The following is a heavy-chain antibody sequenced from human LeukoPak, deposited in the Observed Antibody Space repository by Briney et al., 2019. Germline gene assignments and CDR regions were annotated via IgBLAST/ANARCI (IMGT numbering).Heavy chain of an antibody. V-gene: IGHV4-39*07. CDR1: GGSIRSGGYY. J-gene: IGHJ6*03. Sequence: PSETLSLTCTVSGGSIRSGGYYWGWIRQPPGKGLEWIGEINHSGSTNYNPSLKSRVTISVDTSKNQFSLKVSSVTAADTAVYYCATSPMWFGELFGSYYMDVWGKGTTVTISS. CDR2: INHSGST. D-gene: IGHD3-10*01. CDR3: ATSPMWFGELFGSYYMDV.